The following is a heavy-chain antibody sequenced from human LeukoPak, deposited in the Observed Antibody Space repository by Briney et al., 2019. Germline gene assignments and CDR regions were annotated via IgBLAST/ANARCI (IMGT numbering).Heavy chain of an antibody. V-gene: IGHV3-33*01. J-gene: IGHJ4*02. CDR2: TFSDGSNK. CDR1: GFIFSTYG. D-gene: IGHD3-10*01. Sequence: GGSLRLSCAASGFIFSTYGMHWVRQAPGKGLEWVAVTFSDGSNKYYGDSVKGRFTISRDNSKNTLYLEMDSLRVEDTALYYCARASGPFDYWGQGTLVTVSS. CDR3: ARASGPFDY.